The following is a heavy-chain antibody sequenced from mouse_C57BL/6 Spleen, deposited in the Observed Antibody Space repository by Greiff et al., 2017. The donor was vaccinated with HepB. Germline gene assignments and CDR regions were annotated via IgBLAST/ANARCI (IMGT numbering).Heavy chain of an antibody. J-gene: IGHJ4*01. CDR2: IDPETGGT. CDR3: TRRGTTVVALYYAMDY. D-gene: IGHD1-1*01. CDR1: GYTFTDYE. Sequence: VQLQQSGAELVRPGASVTLSCKASGYTFTDYEMHWVKQTPVHGLEWIGAIDPETGGTAYNQKFKGKAILTADKSSSTAYMELRSLTSEDSAVYDCTRRGTTVVALYYAMDYWGQGTSVTVSS. V-gene: IGHV1-15*01.